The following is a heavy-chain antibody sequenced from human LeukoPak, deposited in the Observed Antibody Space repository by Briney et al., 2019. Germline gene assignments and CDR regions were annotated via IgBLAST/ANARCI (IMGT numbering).Heavy chain of an antibody. V-gene: IGHV3-23*01. J-gene: IGHJ5*02. Sequence: GGSLRLSCAASGFTFSTYAMSWVRQAPGKGLEWVSSISGSASNTYYADSVKGRFTISRDNSKNTLYLQMNSLRAEDTAVYYCAKGGPYYDFWSGLSWGQGTLVTVSS. D-gene: IGHD3-3*01. CDR2: ISGSASNT. CDR1: GFTFSTYA. CDR3: AKGGPYYDFWSGLS.